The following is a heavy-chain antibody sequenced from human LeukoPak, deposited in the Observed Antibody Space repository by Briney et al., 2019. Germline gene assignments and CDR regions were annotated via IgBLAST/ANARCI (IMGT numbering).Heavy chain of an antibody. V-gene: IGHV3-9*03. CDR2: ITRDSGTV. Sequence: PGGSLRLSCAASGFTFDDYTMHWVRHAPGRGLEWVSGITRDSGTVDYADSVRGRFTISRDNAKNSLYLQMNSLRAEDMALYYCTKGNWGNAFDIWGQGTMVTVSS. J-gene: IGHJ3*02. CDR3: TKGNWGNAFDI. CDR1: GFTFDDYT. D-gene: IGHD7-27*01.